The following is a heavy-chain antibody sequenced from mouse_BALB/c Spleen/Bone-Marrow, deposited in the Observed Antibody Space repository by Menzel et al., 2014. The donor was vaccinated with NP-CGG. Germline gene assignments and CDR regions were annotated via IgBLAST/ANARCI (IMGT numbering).Heavy chain of an antibody. Sequence: EVKLEESGAELVKPGASVKLSCTASGFNIKDTYLHWVKQRPEQGLDWIGRIDPAIFTKHDPKFQGKATITADTSSNTAYLHLSSLTSEDTAVYYCASYRYGWYFDVWGAGTTVTVSS. CDR1: GFNIKDTY. CDR2: IDPAIFT. D-gene: IGHD2-14*01. CDR3: ASYRYGWYFDV. J-gene: IGHJ1*01. V-gene: IGHV14-3*02.